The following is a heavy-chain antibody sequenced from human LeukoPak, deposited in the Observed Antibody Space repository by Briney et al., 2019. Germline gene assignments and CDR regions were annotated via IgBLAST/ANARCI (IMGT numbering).Heavy chain of an antibody. CDR3: ARAIEAYYYDSSGYLPSLAFDI. D-gene: IGHD3-22*01. CDR1: GGSISSYY. V-gene: IGHV4-4*07. J-gene: IGHJ3*02. CDR2: IYTSGST. Sequence: SETLSLTCTVSGGSISSYYWSWIRQPAGKGLECIGRIYTSGSTNYNPSLKSRVTISVDTSKNQFSLKLSSVTAADTAVYYCARAIEAYYYDSSGYLPSLAFDIWGQGTMVTVSS.